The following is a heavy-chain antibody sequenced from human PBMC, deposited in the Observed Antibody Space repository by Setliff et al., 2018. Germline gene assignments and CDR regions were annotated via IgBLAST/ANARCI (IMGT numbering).Heavy chain of an antibody. D-gene: IGHD4-4*01. V-gene: IGHV1-3*01. J-gene: IGHJ6*02. CDR2: INAGNGNT. Sequence: ASVKVSCKASGYTFTSYAMHWVRQAPGQRLEWMGWINAGNGNTKYAQKFQGRVTMTADTSASTAYMELSSLRSEDTAVYYCARESGPYSNYDYYYGMDVWGQGTTVTVSS. CDR3: ARESGPYSNYDYYYGMDV. CDR1: GYTFTSYA.